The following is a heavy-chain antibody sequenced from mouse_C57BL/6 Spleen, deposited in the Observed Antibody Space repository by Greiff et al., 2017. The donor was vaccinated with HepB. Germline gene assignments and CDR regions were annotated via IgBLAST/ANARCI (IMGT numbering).Heavy chain of an antibody. CDR1: GYTFTDYY. Sequence: VQRVESGAELVRPGASVKLSCKASGYTFTDYYINWVKQRPGQGLEWIARIYPGSGNTYYNEKFKGKATLTAEKSSSTAYMQLSSLTSEDSAVYFCARAETGHWYFDVWGTGTTVTVSS. CDR3: ARAETGHWYFDV. D-gene: IGHD4-1*01. CDR2: IYPGSGNT. V-gene: IGHV1-76*01. J-gene: IGHJ1*03.